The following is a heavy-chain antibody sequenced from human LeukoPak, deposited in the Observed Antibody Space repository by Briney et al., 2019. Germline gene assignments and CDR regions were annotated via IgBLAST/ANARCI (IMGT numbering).Heavy chain of an antibody. V-gene: IGHV4-39*07. CDR3: ARDLDSSSWYVGY. CDR2: IYYSGST. J-gene: IGHJ4*02. Sequence: SETLSLTCTVSGGSISSSSYYWGWIRQPPGKGLEWIGSIYYSGSTYYNPSLKSRVTISVDTSKNQFSLKLSSVTAADTAVYYCARDLDSSSWYVGYWGQGTLVTVSS. CDR1: GGSISSSSYY. D-gene: IGHD6-13*01.